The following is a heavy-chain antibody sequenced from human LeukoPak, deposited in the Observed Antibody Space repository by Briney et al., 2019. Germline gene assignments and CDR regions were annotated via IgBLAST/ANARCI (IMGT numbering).Heavy chain of an antibody. CDR1: GFTFSSYG. CDR2: ISYDGSNK. J-gene: IGHJ3*02. V-gene: IGHV3-30*03. CDR3: ARGNRGTVTTDDAFDI. Sequence: GRSLRLSCAASGFTFSSYGMHWVRQAPGKGLEWVAVISYDGSNKYYADSVKGRFTISRDNSKNTLYLQMNSLRAEDTAVYYCARGNRGTVTTDDAFDIWGQGTMVTVSS. D-gene: IGHD4-17*01.